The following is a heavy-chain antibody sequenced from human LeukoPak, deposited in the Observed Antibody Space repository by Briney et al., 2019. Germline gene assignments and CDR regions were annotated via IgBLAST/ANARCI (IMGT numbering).Heavy chain of an antibody. D-gene: IGHD3-22*01. Sequence: PGGSLRLSCAASGFTFSSYAMSWVRQAPGKGLEWVSAISGSDGSTYYADSVKGRFTISRDNSENTLYLQMNSLRAEDTAVYYCAKVVSRGSGYSDYWGQGTLVTVSS. CDR1: GFTFSSYA. J-gene: IGHJ4*02. CDR2: ISGSDGST. CDR3: AKVVSRGSGYSDY. V-gene: IGHV3-23*01.